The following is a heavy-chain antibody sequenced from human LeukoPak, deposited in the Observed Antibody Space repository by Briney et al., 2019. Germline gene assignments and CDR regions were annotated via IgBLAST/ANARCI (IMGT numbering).Heavy chain of an antibody. CDR3: ATDRNH. CDR2: IKSKTDGGTT. V-gene: IGHV3-15*01. Sequence: GGSLRLSSAASGFTFSNAWLSCVRQAPGKGLEWVGRIKSKTDGGTTDYAAPVKGRFTISRDDSKNTLYLQMNSLKTEDTAVYYWATDRNHWGQKTVVSVSS. D-gene: IGHD1-14*01. CDR1: GFTFSNAW. J-gene: IGHJ4*02.